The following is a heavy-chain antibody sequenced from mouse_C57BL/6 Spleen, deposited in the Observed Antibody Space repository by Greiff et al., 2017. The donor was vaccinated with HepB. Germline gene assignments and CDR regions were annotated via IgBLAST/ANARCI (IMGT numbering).Heavy chain of an antibody. J-gene: IGHJ1*03. Sequence: VKLQESGPELVKPGASVKISCKASGYAFSSSWMNWVKQRPGKGLEWIGRIYPGDGDTNYNGKFKGKATLTADKSSSTAYMQLSSLTSEDSAVYFCARWTEGYFDVWGTGTTVTVSS. CDR3: ARWTEGYFDV. V-gene: IGHV1-82*01. CDR2: IYPGDGDT. CDR1: GYAFSSSW.